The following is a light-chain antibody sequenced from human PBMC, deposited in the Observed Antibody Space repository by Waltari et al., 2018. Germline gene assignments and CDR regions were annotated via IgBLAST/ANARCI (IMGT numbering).Light chain of an antibody. CDR1: QNLHKY. Sequence: EVVLTQSPASLSSSPGERVTLSRRASQNLHKYLAWYQQKPGQAPRLLIYEASNRATGIPDRFSGSGSGTDFTLTIDSLEPEDFAVYFCQQRSNWPPLTFGGGTKVEIK. V-gene: IGKV3-11*01. CDR3: QQRSNWPPLT. J-gene: IGKJ4*01. CDR2: EAS.